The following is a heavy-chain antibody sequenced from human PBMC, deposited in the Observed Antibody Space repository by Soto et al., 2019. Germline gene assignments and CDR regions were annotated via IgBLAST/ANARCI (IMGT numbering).Heavy chain of an antibody. CDR2: ISSSSSYI. Sequence: GGSLRLSCAASGFTFSSYSMNWVRQAPGKGLEWVSSISSSSSYIYYADSVKGRFTISRNNAKNSLYLQMNSLRAEDTAVYYCARFLCSSTSCHGRVYYYYMDVWGKGTTVTVSS. J-gene: IGHJ6*03. D-gene: IGHD2-2*01. CDR1: GFTFSSYS. V-gene: IGHV3-21*01. CDR3: ARFLCSSTSCHGRVYYYYMDV.